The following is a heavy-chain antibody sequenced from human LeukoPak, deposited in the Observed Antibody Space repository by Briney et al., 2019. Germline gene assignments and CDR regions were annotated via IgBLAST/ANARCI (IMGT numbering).Heavy chain of an antibody. CDR2: IKQDGSEK. Sequence: GGSLRLSCVASGFTFGKYWMSWVRQAPGKGLEWVANIKQDGSEKYYVDSVKGRFTISRDNAKNSLYLQMNSLRAEDTAMYYCARDSSIPYWGQGTLVTVSS. D-gene: IGHD2-2*02. CDR3: ARDSSIPY. J-gene: IGHJ4*02. V-gene: IGHV3-7*03. CDR1: GFTFGKYW.